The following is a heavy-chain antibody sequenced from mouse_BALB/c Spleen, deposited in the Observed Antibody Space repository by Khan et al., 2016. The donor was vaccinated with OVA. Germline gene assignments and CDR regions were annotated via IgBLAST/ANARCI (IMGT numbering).Heavy chain of an antibody. CDR2: IWSDGST. CDR3: ARELRLGGFAY. J-gene: IGHJ3*01. V-gene: IGHV2-6-7*01. Sequence: QVQLKQSGPGLVAPSQNLSITCTVSGFSLTAYGVNWVRQSPGKGLEWLGMIWSDGSTDYNSALKSRLSISKDNSQSQVFLKMNSLQTDDTASYYCARELRLGGFAYWGQGTLVTVSA. CDR1: GFSLTAYG. D-gene: IGHD1-2*01.